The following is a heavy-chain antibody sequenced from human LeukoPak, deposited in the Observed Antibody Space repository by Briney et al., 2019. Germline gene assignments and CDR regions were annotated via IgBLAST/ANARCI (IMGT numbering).Heavy chain of an antibody. D-gene: IGHD4-17*01. J-gene: IGHJ4*02. CDR2: IYPGDSDT. Sequence: GASLQISCKGSGSSFTSYWIGWVRQLPGKGLEWMGIIYPGDSDTRHSPSFQGQVTISADKSISTAYLQWSSLKASDTAMYYCARLGPGYGDYYFDYWGQGTLVTVSS. CDR3: ARLGPGYGDYYFDY. CDR1: GSSFTSYW. V-gene: IGHV5-51*01.